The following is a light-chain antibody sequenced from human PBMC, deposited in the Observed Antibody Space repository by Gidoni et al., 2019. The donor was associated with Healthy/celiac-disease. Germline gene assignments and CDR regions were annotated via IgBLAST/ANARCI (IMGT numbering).Light chain of an antibody. V-gene: IGKV2-28*01. CDR3: MQALQTPNT. CDR1: QCLLHSNGYNY. J-gene: IGKJ2*01. Sequence: DIVMTQSPLSLLVTPGEPASISCRSSQCLLHSNGYNYLDWYLQKPGQSPQLLIYLGSNRASGVPDRFSGSGSGTDVTLKISRVEAEDVGVYYCMQALQTPNTFGQGTKLEIK. CDR2: LGS.